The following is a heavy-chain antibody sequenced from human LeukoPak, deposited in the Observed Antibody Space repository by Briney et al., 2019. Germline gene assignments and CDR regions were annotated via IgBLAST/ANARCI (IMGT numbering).Heavy chain of an antibody. CDR3: ARETEGYFDY. CDR1: GFTFSSCA. V-gene: IGHV3-64*01. J-gene: IGHJ4*02. Sequence: GGSLRLSCAASGFTFSSCAMHWVRQAPGKGLEYVSAISSNGGSTYYANSVKGRFTISRDNSKNTLYLQMGSLRAEDMAVYYCARETEGYFDYWGQGTLVTVSS. D-gene: IGHD6-13*01. CDR2: ISSNGGST.